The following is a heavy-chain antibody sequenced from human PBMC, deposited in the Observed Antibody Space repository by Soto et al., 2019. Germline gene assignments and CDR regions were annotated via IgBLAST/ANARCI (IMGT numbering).Heavy chain of an antibody. J-gene: IGHJ6*02. CDR3: ACEYYYGSGYNGMDV. CDR2: INHSGST. D-gene: IGHD3-10*01. CDR1: GGSFSGYY. V-gene: IGHV4-34*01. Sequence: QVQLQQWGAGLLKPSETLSLTCAVYGGSFSGYYWSWIRQPPGKGLEWIGEINHSGSTNYNPSLTSRVTSSVDTSKHQFSLTLCSVTAVDTAVYDCACEYYYGSGYNGMDVWGQGTTVTVSS.